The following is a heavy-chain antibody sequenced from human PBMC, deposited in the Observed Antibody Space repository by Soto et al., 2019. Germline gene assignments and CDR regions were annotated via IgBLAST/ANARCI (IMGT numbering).Heavy chain of an antibody. CDR2: ISYDGSNK. D-gene: IGHD2-2*01. CDR3: ARDHGYCSSTSCYSGYYYYGMDV. V-gene: IGHV3-30-3*01. Sequence: QVQLVESGGGVVQPGRSLRLSCAASGFTFSSYAMHWVRQAPGKGLEWVAVISYDGSNKYYADSVKGRFTISRDNSKNTLYLQMNSLRAEDTAVYYCARDHGYCSSTSCYSGYYYYGMDVWGQGTTVTVSS. J-gene: IGHJ6*02. CDR1: GFTFSSYA.